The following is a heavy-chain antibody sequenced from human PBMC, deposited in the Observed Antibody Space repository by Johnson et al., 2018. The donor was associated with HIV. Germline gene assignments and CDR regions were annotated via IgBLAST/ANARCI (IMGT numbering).Heavy chain of an antibody. V-gene: IGHV3-23*04. CDR2: TSGSGSST. J-gene: IGHJ3*02. CDR1: GFTFSNYA. Sequence: VQLVESGGGLVQPGGSLRVSCAASGFTFSNYAMSWVRQAPGKGLEWVSATSGSGSSTKYADSVRGRFTISRDNSKNTPHLQMSSLRAEATAVYDWAKERGSHSGAFDIWGQGTMVTVSS. CDR3: AKERGSHSGAFDI. D-gene: IGHD2-15*01.